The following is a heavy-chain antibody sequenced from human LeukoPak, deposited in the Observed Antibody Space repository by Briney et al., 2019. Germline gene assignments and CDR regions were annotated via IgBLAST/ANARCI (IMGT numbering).Heavy chain of an antibody. CDR3: ARGELLRNLYFDY. Sequence: GGSLRLSCVASGFTFSSYAMHWVRQAPGKGLEWVAVISYDGSNKYYADSVKGRFTISRDNSKNTLYLQMNSLRAEDTAVYYCARGELLRNLYFDYWGQGTLVTVSS. V-gene: IGHV3-30-3*01. J-gene: IGHJ4*02. D-gene: IGHD1-26*01. CDR1: GFTFSSYA. CDR2: ISYDGSNK.